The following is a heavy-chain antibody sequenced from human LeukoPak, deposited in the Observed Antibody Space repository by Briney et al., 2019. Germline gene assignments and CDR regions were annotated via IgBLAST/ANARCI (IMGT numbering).Heavy chain of an antibody. CDR1: GFTFSTCW. Sequence: GGSLRLSCAASGFTFSTCWMTWVRQAPGKGLEWVANIKQDGSERYYVDSVKGRFTISRDNAKSSLYLQMNSLRAEDTAVYYCAESLVVVNDPPDYWGQGTLVTVSS. CDR2: IKQDGSER. V-gene: IGHV3-7*01. D-gene: IGHD2-21*01. CDR3: AESLVVVNDPPDY. J-gene: IGHJ4*02.